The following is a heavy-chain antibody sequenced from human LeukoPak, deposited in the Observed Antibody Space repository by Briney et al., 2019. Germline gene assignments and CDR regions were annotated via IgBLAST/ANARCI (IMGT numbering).Heavy chain of an antibody. CDR2: INPNSGGT. V-gene: IGHV1-2*02. CDR1: GYTFTGYY. CDR3: ARTKGLDP. Sequence: GASVKVSCKASGYTFTGYYMHWVRQAPGQGLEWMGWINPNSGGTNYAQQFQGRVTMTRDTSIRTAYMELSSLTSDDTAMYYCARTKGLDPWGQGTLVTVSS. J-gene: IGHJ5*02.